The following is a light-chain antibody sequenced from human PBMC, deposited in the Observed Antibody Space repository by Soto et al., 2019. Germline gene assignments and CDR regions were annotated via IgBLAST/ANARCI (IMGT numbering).Light chain of an antibody. CDR1: QSVSSN. V-gene: IGKV3-15*01. CDR3: QQYNNWPQS. CDR2: GAS. J-gene: IGKJ1*01. Sequence: EIVMMPSPATPSVSPEEKATLSCRASQSVSSNLAWYQQKPGQAPRLLIYGASTRATGIPARFSGSGSGTEFTLTISSLQSEDFAVYYCQQYNNWPQSVGQGTKVDIK.